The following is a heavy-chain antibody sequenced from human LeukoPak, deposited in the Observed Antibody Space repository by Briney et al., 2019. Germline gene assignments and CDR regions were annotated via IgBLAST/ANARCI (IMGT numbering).Heavy chain of an antibody. J-gene: IGHJ3*02. D-gene: IGHD3-3*01. CDR2: IYYSGST. CDR1: GGSISSYY. V-gene: IGHV4-59*01. CDR3: ARAAREVLRFLEWLSPAAFDI. Sequence: SETLSLTXTVSGGSISSYYWSWIRQAPGKGLEWIGYIYYSGSTNYNPSLKSRVTISVDTSKNQFSLKLSSVTAADTAVYYCARAAREVLRFLEWLSPAAFDIWGQGTMVTVSS.